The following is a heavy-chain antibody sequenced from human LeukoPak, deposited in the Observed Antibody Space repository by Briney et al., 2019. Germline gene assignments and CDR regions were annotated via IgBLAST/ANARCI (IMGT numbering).Heavy chain of an antibody. CDR3: TRGPLIYSSGLGH. V-gene: IGHV3-49*04. J-gene: IGHJ4*02. D-gene: IGHD6-19*01. CDR1: GFTFGDYA. CDR2: IRSKAYGGTT. Sequence: GGSLRLSCTASGFTFGDYAMSWVRQAPGKGLEWVGFIRSKAYGGTTEYAASVKGRFTISRDDSKSIAYLQMNSLKTEDTAVYYCTRGPLIYSSGLGHWGQGTLVTVSS.